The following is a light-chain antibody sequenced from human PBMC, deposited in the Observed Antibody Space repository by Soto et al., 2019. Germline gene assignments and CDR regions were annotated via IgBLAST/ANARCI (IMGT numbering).Light chain of an antibody. CDR3: QQRSTWPPFT. CDR1: HSVSTS. Sequence: EIVLTQSPATLSLSPGERATLSCRASHSVSTSLAWYQQKPGQAPRLLIYDASNRAAGIPARFSGSGSGTDFTLPIGSLEPEDFAVYYCQQRSTWPPFTFGPGTKVDIK. V-gene: IGKV3-11*01. CDR2: DAS. J-gene: IGKJ3*01.